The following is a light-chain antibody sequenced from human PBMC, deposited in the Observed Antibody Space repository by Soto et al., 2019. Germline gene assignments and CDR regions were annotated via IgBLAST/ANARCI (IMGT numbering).Light chain of an antibody. J-gene: IGKJ5*01. V-gene: IGKV1-27*01. CDR3: QKYNSAPLIT. CDR1: QGISNY. CDR2: AAS. Sequence: TITCRSSQGISNYLAWYQQKPGKVPKLLIYAASTLQSGVPSRFSGSGSGTDFTLTISSLQPEDVATYYCQKYNSAPLITFGQGTRLEI.